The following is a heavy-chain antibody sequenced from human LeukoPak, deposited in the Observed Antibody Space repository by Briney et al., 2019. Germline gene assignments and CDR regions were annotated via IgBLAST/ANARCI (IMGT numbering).Heavy chain of an antibody. CDR3: ARGSLDSSGYCDY. V-gene: IGHV3-30*04. D-gene: IGHD3-22*01. J-gene: IGHJ4*02. CDR2: ISYDGSNK. Sequence: PGRSLRLSCAASGFTFSSYAMHWVRQAPGKGLEWVAVISYDGSNKYYAGSVKGRFTISRDNSKNTLYLQMNSLRAEDTAVYYCARGSLDSSGYCDYWGQGTLVTVSS. CDR1: GFTFSSYA.